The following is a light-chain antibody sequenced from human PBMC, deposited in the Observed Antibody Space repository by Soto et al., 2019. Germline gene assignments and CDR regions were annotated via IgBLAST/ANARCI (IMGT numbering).Light chain of an antibody. CDR2: EVS. CDR3: CSYAGSSTRWV. Sequence: QSALTQPASVSGSPGQSITISCTGTSSDVGSYNLVSWYQQHPGKAPKLMIYEVSKRPSGVSNRFSGSKSGNTASLTISGVQAEDEADYYCCSYAGSSTRWVFGGGTQLTVL. V-gene: IGLV2-23*02. CDR1: SSDVGSYNL. J-gene: IGLJ3*02.